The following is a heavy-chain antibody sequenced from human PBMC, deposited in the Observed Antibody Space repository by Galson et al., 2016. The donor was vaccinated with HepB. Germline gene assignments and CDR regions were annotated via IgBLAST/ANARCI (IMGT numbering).Heavy chain of an antibody. CDR3: ARHPMRISHDATVYHSYYMDV. CDR1: GSSFTSYW. CDR2: IDPTDSST. Sequence: QSGAEVKKPGESLRISCKGSGSSFTSYWISWVRQMPGKGPEWMGRIDPTDSSTKYSPSFQGHVTISADKSTSTAFLQWSSLQASDTAMYYCARHPMRISHDATVYHSYYMDVWGKGTTVTVSS. V-gene: IGHV5-10-1*01. D-gene: IGHD3-16*01. J-gene: IGHJ6*03.